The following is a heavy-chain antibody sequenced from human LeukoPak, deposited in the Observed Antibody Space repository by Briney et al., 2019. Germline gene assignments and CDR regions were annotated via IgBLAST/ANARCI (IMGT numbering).Heavy chain of an antibody. CDR3: ARAQGGKIQLWDYYFDY. J-gene: IGHJ4*02. CDR1: GFTVSDNY. Sequence: GESLKISCAASGFTVSDNYISWVRQAPGKGLEWVALIYSAGTTHADSVRGRFTISRDKSKNMLYLQMNSLRAEDTAVCFCARAQGGKIQLWDYYFDYWGQGTLVTVSS. D-gene: IGHD5-18*01. V-gene: IGHV3-66*01. CDR2: IYSAGTT.